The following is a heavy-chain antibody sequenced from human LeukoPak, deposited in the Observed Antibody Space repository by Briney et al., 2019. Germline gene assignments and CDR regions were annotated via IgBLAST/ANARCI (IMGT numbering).Heavy chain of an antibody. D-gene: IGHD3-22*01. J-gene: IGHJ4*02. CDR1: GFTFSSYS. V-gene: IGHV3-48*02. CDR2: ISSSSSTI. CDR3: ARFPHYYDSSGYSF. Sequence: GGSLRLSCAASGFTFSSYSMNWVRQAPGKGLEWVSYISSSSSTIYYADSVKGRFTISRDNAKNSLYLQMNGLRDEDTAVYYCARFPHYYDSSGYSFWGQGTLVTVSS.